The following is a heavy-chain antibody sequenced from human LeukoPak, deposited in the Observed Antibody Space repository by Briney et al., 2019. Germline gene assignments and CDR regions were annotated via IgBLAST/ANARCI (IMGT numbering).Heavy chain of an antibody. CDR1: GFAFSDFC. CDR2: ISGSGGST. CDR3: AKAGDLPY. D-gene: IGHD1-14*01. Sequence: GGSLRLSCAASGFAFSDFCMSWVHQAPGKGLEWVSAISGSGGSTYYADSVKGRFTISRDNSKNTLYLQMNSLRAEDTAVYYCAKAGDLPYWGQETLVTVSS. V-gene: IGHV3-23*01. J-gene: IGHJ4*02.